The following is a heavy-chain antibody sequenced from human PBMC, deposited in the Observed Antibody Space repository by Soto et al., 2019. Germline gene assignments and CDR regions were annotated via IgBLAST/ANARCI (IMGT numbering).Heavy chain of an antibody. Sequence: WETLSLTCTVSGGSVSSRNYYWSWIRQPPGKGLEWIGYLYYSGSTNYNPSLKSRVTTSADASKNQFSLKLSSVTAADTAVYYCARGWLQSPNLRFDPWGQGILVTVSS. V-gene: IGHV4-61*01. CDR2: LYYSGST. CDR3: ARGWLQSPNLRFDP. J-gene: IGHJ5*02. CDR1: GGSVSSRNYY. D-gene: IGHD3-22*01.